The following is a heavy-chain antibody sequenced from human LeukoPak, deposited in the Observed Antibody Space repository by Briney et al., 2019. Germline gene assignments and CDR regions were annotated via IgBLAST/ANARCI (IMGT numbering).Heavy chain of an antibody. D-gene: IGHD5-12*01. Sequence: PGGSLRLSCAASGFIFSDHYMDWVRQAPGKGLEWVGRSRNKRNGYTTEYAASVKGRFTVSRDESENSLYLQMSSLTTEDTAVYYCARESHVRDYDYFDYWGQGTLVTVSS. CDR1: GFIFSDHY. J-gene: IGHJ4*02. V-gene: IGHV3-72*01. CDR3: ARESHVRDYDYFDY. CDR2: SRNKRNGYTT.